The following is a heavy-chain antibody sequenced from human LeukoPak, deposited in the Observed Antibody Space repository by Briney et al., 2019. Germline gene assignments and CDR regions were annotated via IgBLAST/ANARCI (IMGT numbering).Heavy chain of an antibody. CDR2: IKQDGSEK. Sequence: GGSLRLSCAASGFTFSSYWMSWVRQAPGKGLEWVANIKQDGSEKYYVDSVKGRFTISRDNAKNSLYLQMNSLRAEDTAVYYCARAPRYCSGGTCYGPRFDYWGQGILVTVSS. V-gene: IGHV3-7*01. CDR1: GFTFSSYW. CDR3: ARAPRYCSGGTCYGPRFDY. D-gene: IGHD2-15*01. J-gene: IGHJ4*02.